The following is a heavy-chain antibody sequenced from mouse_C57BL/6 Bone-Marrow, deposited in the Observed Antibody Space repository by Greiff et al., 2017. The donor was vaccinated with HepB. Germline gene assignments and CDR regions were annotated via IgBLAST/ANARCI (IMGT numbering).Heavy chain of an antibody. Sequence: VQLQQSGPELVKPGTSVKMSCKASGYTFTDYYMNWVKQSHGKSLEWIGDINPNNGVTSYNQKFKGKATLTVDKSSSTAYMELRSLTSEDSAVYYCASRYYGTVDYWGQGTSVTVSA. D-gene: IGHD1-1*01. J-gene: IGHJ4*01. CDR3: ASRYYGTVDY. CDR1: GYTFTDYY. CDR2: INPNNGVT. V-gene: IGHV1-26*01.